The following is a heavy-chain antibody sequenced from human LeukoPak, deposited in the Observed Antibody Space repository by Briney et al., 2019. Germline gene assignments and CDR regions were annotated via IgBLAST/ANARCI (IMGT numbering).Heavy chain of an antibody. CDR3: ARGAGDYVWGSYRFFDY. Sequence: SGTLSLTCTVSGGSISSYYWSWIRQPPGKGLEWIGYIYYSGSTNYNPSLKSRVTISVDTSKNQFSLKLSSVTAADTAVYYCARGAGDYVWGSYRFFDYWGQGTLVTVSS. D-gene: IGHD3-16*02. CDR2: IYYSGST. J-gene: IGHJ4*02. V-gene: IGHV4-59*01. CDR1: GGSISSYY.